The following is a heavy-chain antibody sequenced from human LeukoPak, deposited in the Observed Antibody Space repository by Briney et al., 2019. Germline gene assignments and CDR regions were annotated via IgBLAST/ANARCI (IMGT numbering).Heavy chain of an antibody. CDR3: ARNENFGDFEGWLYN. V-gene: IGHV3-74*01. CDR1: GFTFSNYW. D-gene: IGHD4-17*01. J-gene: IGHJ4*02. Sequence: GGSLRLSCAASGFTFSNYWMHWVRQAPGKGLVWVSRINSDGSRTTHADSVKGRFAISRDNAKNTLYLELNSLRGEDTAVYYCARNENFGDFEGWLYNWGQGTLVIVSS. CDR2: INSDGSRT.